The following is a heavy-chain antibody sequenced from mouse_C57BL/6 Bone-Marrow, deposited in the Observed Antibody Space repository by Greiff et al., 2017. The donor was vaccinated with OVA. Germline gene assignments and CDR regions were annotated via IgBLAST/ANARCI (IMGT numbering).Heavy chain of an antibody. CDR2: INPSNGGT. CDR1: GYTFPSYW. Sequence: QVQLQQPGTELVKPGASVKLSCKASGYTFPSYWMHWVKQRPGQGLEWIGNINPSNGGTNYNEKFKSKATLTVDKSSSTAYMQLSSLTSEDSAGYYCARGRDDDYDEGAYFDYWGQGTTLTVSA. V-gene: IGHV1-53*01. J-gene: IGHJ2*01. D-gene: IGHD2-4*01. CDR3: ARGRDDDYDEGAYFDY.